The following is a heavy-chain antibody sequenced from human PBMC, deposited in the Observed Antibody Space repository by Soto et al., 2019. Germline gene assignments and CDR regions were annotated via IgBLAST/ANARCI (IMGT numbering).Heavy chain of an antibody. D-gene: IGHD1-26*01. CDR2: VFYGGT. Sequence: PSETLSVTCSVSGRSMSSNYWSWSRQSPDKGLEWLGYVFYGGTDYNPSLGGRVSMSVETSKSQFSLKWTSVTVADTAVWWGSSHRRDRYFEAWGPGIQIPVPS. CDR3: SSHRRDRYFEA. CDR1: GRSMSSNY. J-gene: IGHJ4*02. V-gene: IGHV4-59*01.